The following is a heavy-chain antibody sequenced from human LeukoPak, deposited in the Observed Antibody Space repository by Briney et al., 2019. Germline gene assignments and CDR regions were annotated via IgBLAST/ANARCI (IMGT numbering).Heavy chain of an antibody. V-gene: IGHV4-61*02. CDR3: AREWELLPHHVFDI. D-gene: IGHD1-26*01. Sequence: SETLSLTCTVSGDSLSSGSYHWTWIRQPAGRGLKWIGRISANGNTKSNPSLKSRVTLSVDKSKNQFSLRLSSVTAADTAVYFCAREWELLPHHVFDIWGQGTVVTVSS. CDR1: GDSLSSGSYH. J-gene: IGHJ3*02. CDR2: ISANGNT.